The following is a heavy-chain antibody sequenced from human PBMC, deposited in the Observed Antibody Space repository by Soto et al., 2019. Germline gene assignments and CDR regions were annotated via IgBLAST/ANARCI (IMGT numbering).Heavy chain of an antibody. V-gene: IGHV5-51*01. CDR2: IYPGDSDT. CDR1: GYSFTSYW. J-gene: IGHJ6*02. CDR3: ARHNQQWLKSMDV. Sequence: ESLQISCKGSGYSFTSYWIGWVRQMPGKGLEWMGIIYPGDSDTRYSPSFQGQVTISADKSISTAYLQWSSLKASDTAMYYCARHNQQWLKSMDVWGQGTTVTVSS. D-gene: IGHD6-19*01.